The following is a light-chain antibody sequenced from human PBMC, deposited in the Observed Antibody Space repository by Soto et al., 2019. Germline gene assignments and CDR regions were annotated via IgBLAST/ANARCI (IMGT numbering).Light chain of an antibody. V-gene: IGLV2-14*01. J-gene: IGLJ2*01. CDR1: SSDVGGYKY. CDR2: EVS. CDR3: NSYTRTTTLV. Sequence: QSALTQPASVSGSPGQSITISCTGSSSDVGGYKYVSWYQQHPGKAPKLMIYEVSNRPSGVSNRFSGSKSGNTASLTISGLQDEDEAYYYCNSYTRTTTLVFGGGTKLTVL.